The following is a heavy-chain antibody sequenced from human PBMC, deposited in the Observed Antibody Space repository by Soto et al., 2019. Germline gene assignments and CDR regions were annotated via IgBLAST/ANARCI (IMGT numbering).Heavy chain of an antibody. D-gene: IGHD3-9*01. CDR3: AAFDPGPMGFDP. V-gene: IGHV1-58*01. CDR1: GFTFSSSA. CDR2: IVVGSGST. Sequence: KVSCKASGFTFSSSAVQWVRQARGQRLEWIGKIVVGSGSTNYAQKFQERVTITRDMSTSTAYMELSSLRSEDTTFYYCAAFDPGPMGFDPWGQGTLVTVSS. J-gene: IGHJ5*02.